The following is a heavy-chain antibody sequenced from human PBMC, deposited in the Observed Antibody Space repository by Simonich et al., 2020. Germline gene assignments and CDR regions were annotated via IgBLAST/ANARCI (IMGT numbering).Heavy chain of an antibody. D-gene: IGHD6-6*01. J-gene: IGHJ6*03. CDR1: GYTFTGYY. CDR2: LNPKSGGT. Sequence: QVQLVQSGAEVKKPGASVKVSCKASGYTFTGYYMHWVRQAPGQGLEWRGWLNPKSGGTNYAQKFQGRVTMTRDTSISTAYMELSRLRSDDTAVYYCARDRAARYYYYYYMDVWGKGTTVTVSS. V-gene: IGHV1-2*02. CDR3: ARDRAARYYYYYYMDV.